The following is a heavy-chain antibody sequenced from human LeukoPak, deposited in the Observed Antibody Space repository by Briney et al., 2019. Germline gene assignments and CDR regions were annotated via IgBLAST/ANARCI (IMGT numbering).Heavy chain of an antibody. CDR2: IWYDGSNK. J-gene: IGHJ4*02. CDR3: ARTPGGRYSNDFDY. V-gene: IGHV3-33*01. CDR1: GFTFSSYG. D-gene: IGHD4-11*01. Sequence: PGRSLRLSCAASGFTFSSYGMHWVRQAPGKGLEWVAVIWYDGSNKYYADSVKGLFTISRDNSKNTLYLQMNSLRAEDTAVYYCARTPGGRYSNDFDYWGQGALVTVSS.